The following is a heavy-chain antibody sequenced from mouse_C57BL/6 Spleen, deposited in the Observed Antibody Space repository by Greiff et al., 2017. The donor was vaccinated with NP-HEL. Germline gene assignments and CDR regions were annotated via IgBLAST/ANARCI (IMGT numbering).Heavy chain of an antibody. D-gene: IGHD4-1*01. CDR3: ARDRNWDGYYFDY. V-gene: IGHV5-4*01. Sequence: EVQLVESGGGLVKPGGSLKLSCAASGFTFSSYAMSWVRQTPEKRLEWVATISDGGSYTYYPDNVKGRFTISRDNAKNNLYLQMSHLKSEDTAMYYCARDRNWDGYYFDYWGQGTTLTVSS. CDR2: ISDGGSYT. CDR1: GFTFSSYA. J-gene: IGHJ2*01.